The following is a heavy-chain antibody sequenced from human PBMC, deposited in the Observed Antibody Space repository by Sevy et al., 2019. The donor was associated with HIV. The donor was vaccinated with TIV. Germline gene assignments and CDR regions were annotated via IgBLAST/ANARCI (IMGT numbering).Heavy chain of an antibody. CDR2: IMGEGSRR. D-gene: IGHD3-10*01. J-gene: IGHJ4*02. CDR1: GFDFSTYW. Sequence: GGSLRLSCAASGFDFSTYWMHWVRQAPGKGLVWVSRIMGEGSRRSHADSVKGRFTISRDNAKNTLYLQMNSRRAEDTALYFCARDPFRGYYFDHWGPGTLVTVSS. V-gene: IGHV3-74*01. CDR3: ARDPFRGYYFDH.